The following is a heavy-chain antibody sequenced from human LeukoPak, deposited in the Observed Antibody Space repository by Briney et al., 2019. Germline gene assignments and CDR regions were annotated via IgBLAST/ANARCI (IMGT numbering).Heavy chain of an antibody. CDR2: INMDGSEK. Sequence: GSLRLSCAASGFTSGNYWMSWVRRAPGKGPEWVAHINMDGSEKYYVDSVKGRFTISRDNAKNSLYPQMNSLKVEDTAVYYCARDKVTYWGPGTLVTVSS. CDR3: ARDKVTY. J-gene: IGHJ4*02. CDR1: GFTSGNYW. V-gene: IGHV3-7*01.